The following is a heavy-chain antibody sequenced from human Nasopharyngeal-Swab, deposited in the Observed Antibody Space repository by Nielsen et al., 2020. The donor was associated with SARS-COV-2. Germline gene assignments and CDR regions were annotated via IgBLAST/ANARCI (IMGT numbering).Heavy chain of an antibody. Sequence: SVKVSCKASGGTFSHYGISWVRQAPGQGLEWVGRVIPILNTSNYALKFQGRVSVTAEKSTNTAYMELSSLRSEDTAVYYCATINYFHHRSFSFEYWGQGSLVTVSS. CDR2: VIPILNTS. CDR1: GGTFSHYG. D-gene: IGHD3-10*01. J-gene: IGHJ4*02. V-gene: IGHV1-69*04. CDR3: ATINYFHHRSFSFEY.